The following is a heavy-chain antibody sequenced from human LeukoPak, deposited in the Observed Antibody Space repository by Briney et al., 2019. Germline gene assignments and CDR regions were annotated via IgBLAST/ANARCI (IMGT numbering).Heavy chain of an antibody. Sequence: PGGSLRLSCAASGFTSSSYWMSWVRQAAGKGLEWVANIKEDGGEKYYVDSVKGRFTISRDNGKNSLYLQMNSLRAEDTAVYFCARDLTLSSEGGAFDYWGQGTMVTVSS. J-gene: IGHJ3*01. V-gene: IGHV3-7*05. CDR2: IKEDGGEK. D-gene: IGHD1-14*01. CDR3: ARDLTLSSEGGAFDY. CDR1: GFTSSSYW.